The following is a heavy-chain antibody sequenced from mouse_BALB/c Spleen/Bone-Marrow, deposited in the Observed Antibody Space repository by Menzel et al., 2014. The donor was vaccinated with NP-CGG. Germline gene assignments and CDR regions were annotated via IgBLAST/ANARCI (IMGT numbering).Heavy chain of an antibody. V-gene: IGHV4-1*02. J-gene: IGHJ4*01. CDR1: GFDFSRYW. CDR3: AREIPQGAMDY. CDR2: INPDSSTI. Sequence: EVKVVDSGGGPVQPGGSLKLSCAASGFDFSRYWMSWVRPAPGKGLEWIGEINPDSSTINYTPSLKDKFIISRDNAKNTLYLQMSKVRSEDTALYYCAREIPQGAMDYWGQGTSVTVSS.